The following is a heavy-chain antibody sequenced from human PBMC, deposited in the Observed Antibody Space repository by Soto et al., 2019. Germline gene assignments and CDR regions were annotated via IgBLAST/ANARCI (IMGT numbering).Heavy chain of an antibody. Sequence: QVQLVQSGAEVKKPGSSVKVSCKASGGTFSSYAISWVRQAPGQGLEWMGGIIPIFGTANYAQKFQGRVTITADESTSTAYMELSSLRSEDTAVYYCARASSCSGGSCYSMNYYYYGMDVWGQGTTVTVSS. D-gene: IGHD2-15*01. J-gene: IGHJ6*02. CDR2: IIPIFGTA. CDR3: ARASSCSGGSCYSMNYYYYGMDV. CDR1: GGTFSSYA. V-gene: IGHV1-69*01.